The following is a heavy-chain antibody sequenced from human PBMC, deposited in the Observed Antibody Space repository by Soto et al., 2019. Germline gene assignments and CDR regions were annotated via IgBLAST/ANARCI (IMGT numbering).Heavy chain of an antibody. Sequence: PSEILSLTCTVSGGSISSGGYYWSCIRQHPGKGLEWIGYIYYSGSTYYNPSLKSRVTISVDTSKNQFSLKLSSVTAADTAVYYCARGRKQLFSFDYWGQGTLVTVSS. V-gene: IGHV4-31*03. D-gene: IGHD6-6*01. CDR3: ARGRKQLFSFDY. CDR2: IYYSGST. J-gene: IGHJ4*02. CDR1: GGSISSGGYY.